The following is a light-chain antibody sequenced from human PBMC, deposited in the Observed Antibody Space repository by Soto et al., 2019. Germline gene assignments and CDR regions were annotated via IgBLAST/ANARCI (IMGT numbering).Light chain of an antibody. V-gene: IGLV2-14*01. Sequence: QSVLTQPASVSGSPGQSITISCTGTSSDVGGYNYVSWYQQHPGKAPKLIIYEVTNRPSGVSGRFSGSKSGNTASPTISGLQAEDEADYYCSSFTTSSTLGVFGGGTKVTVL. CDR1: SSDVGGYNY. CDR3: SSFTTSSTLGV. J-gene: IGLJ3*02. CDR2: EVT.